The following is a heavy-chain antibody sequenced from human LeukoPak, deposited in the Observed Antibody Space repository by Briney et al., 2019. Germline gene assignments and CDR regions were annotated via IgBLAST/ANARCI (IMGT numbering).Heavy chain of an antibody. CDR3: ARKVPYYYDSSGYHFDY. J-gene: IGHJ4*02. V-gene: IGHV3-20*04. Sequence: GGSLRLSCAASGFTFDDYGMSWVRQAPGKGLEWVSGINWNGGSTGYADSVKGRFTISRDNAKNSLYLQMNSLRAEDTALYYCARKVPYYYDSSGYHFDYWGQGTLVAVSS. D-gene: IGHD3-22*01. CDR1: GFTFDDYG. CDR2: INWNGGST.